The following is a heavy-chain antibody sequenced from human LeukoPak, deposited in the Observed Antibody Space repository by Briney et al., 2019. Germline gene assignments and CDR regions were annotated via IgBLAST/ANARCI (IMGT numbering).Heavy chain of an antibody. J-gene: IGHJ4*02. D-gene: IGHD3-22*01. CDR2: INQGGSEK. Sequence: GGSLRLSCAACGFTFSTSGMGWVRQAPGKGLGWVANINQGGSEKVYGDCGRGRFSSSRDTAKNSLSLQMNSLRAEDTAVYYCARIYDTTGYFDYWGQGTLVTVSS. CDR3: ARIYDTTGYFDY. V-gene: IGHV3-7*04. CDR1: GFTFSTSG.